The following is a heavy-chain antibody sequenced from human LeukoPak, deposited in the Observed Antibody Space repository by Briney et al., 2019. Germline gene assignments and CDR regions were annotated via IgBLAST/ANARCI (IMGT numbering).Heavy chain of an antibody. D-gene: IGHD3-3*01. V-gene: IGHV4-34*01. CDR3: ARGPLRSGYYRPNWFDP. CDR2: INHSGST. Sequence: SETLSLTCAVYGGTFSGYYWSWIRQPPGKGLEWIGEINHSGSTNYNPSLKSRVTISVDTSKNQFSLKLSSVTAADTAVYNCARGPLRSGYYRPNWFDPWGQGTLVTVSS. CDR1: GGTFSGYY. J-gene: IGHJ5*02.